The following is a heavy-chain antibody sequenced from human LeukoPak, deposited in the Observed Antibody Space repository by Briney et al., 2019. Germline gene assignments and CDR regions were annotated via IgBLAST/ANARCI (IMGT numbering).Heavy chain of an antibody. V-gene: IGHV1-8*01. CDR1: GYTFTNYD. Sequence: ASVEVSCKASGYTFTNYDINWVRQATGQGLEWMGWMNPNSGNTGYAQEFQGRITMTRNTSISTAYMELSSLRSEDTAMYYCAKSKVGATTLPIDFWGQGTLVTVSS. CDR3: AKSKVGATTLPIDF. CDR2: MNPNSGNT. J-gene: IGHJ4*02. D-gene: IGHD1-26*01.